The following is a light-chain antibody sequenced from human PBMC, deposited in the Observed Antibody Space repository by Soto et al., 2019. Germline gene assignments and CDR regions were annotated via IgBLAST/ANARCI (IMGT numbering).Light chain of an antibody. J-gene: IGLJ2*01. CDR1: SGSVFTSYY. CDR2: NTN. CDR3: VLYGDTGIWG. V-gene: IGLV8-61*01. Sequence: QTVVTQEPSFSVSPGGTVTLTCGLSSGSVFTSYYPSWYQQTPGQAPRTLIYNTNTRSSGVPDRFSGSILGNKAALTITGAQADDESYYYCVLYGDTGIWGFGGGTKLTVL.